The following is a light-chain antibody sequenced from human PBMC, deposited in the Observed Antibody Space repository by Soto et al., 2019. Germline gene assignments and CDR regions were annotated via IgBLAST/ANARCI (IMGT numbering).Light chain of an antibody. Sequence: DIQMTQSPSSLSASVGDRVTITCRASQDIRSDLGWFQQKAGKAPKRLIYAASLLQSEVPSRFSGTGSGTEFTLTISSQQPEDFATYFCVQHLSYPFTFGQGTKLEIQ. J-gene: IGKJ2*01. V-gene: IGKV1-17*01. CDR2: AAS. CDR3: VQHLSYPFT. CDR1: QDIRSD.